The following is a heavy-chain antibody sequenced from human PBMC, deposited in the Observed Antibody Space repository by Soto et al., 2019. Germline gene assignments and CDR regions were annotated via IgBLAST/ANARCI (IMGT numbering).Heavy chain of an antibody. V-gene: IGHV3-30*04. CDR3: ASWAGVGPNIYSFDY. Sequence: QVQLVESGGAVVQPGTSLRLSCAASGLTFSSHALHWLRQTPGKGLEWVAVISSDGSTKNYTDSVKGRFTISGDNSKHTLYLQMNSLRPEDTAVYYCASWAGVGPNIYSFDYWGQGTLVTVSS. CDR2: ISSDGSTK. D-gene: IGHD3-9*01. J-gene: IGHJ4*02. CDR1: GLTFSSHA.